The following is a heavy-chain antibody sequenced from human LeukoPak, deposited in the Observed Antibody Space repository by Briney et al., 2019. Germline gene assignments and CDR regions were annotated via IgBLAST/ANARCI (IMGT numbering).Heavy chain of an antibody. CDR2: ISSSSSYI. CDR1: GFTFSSYS. CDR3: AREGGYSGYDEYYFDY. V-gene: IGHV3-21*01. Sequence: GGSLRLSCAASGFTFSSYSMNWVRQAPGKGLEWVPSISSSSSYIYYADSVKGRFTISRDNAKNSLYLQMNSLRAEDTAVYYCAREGGYSGYDEYYFDYWGQGTLVTVSS. D-gene: IGHD5-12*01. J-gene: IGHJ4*02.